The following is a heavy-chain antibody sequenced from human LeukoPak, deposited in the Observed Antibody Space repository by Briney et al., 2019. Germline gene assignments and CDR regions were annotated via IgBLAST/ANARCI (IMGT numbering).Heavy chain of an antibody. D-gene: IGHD3-3*01. Sequence: SGTLSLTCTVSGGSISSYYWSWIRQPAGKGLEWIGRIYTSGSTNYNPSLKSRVTMSVDTSKNQFSLKLSSVTAADTAVYYCARDSGEKTYYDFWSGYYTEYWGQGTLVTVSS. CDR3: ARDSGEKTYYDFWSGYYTEY. CDR1: GGSISSYY. J-gene: IGHJ4*02. CDR2: IYTSGST. V-gene: IGHV4-4*07.